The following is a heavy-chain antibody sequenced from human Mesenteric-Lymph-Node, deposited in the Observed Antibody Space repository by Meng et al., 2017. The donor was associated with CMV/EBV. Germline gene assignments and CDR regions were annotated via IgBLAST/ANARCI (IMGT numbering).Heavy chain of an antibody. D-gene: IGHD5/OR15-5a*01. Sequence: GESLKISCAASGFTFSSYSMNWVRQAPGKGLEWVSSISSSSSYIYYADSVKGRFTISRDNAKNSLYLQMNSLRAEDTAVYYCVRASLMSVWGQGTLVTVSS. CDR3: VRASLMSV. CDR2: ISSSSSYI. V-gene: IGHV3-21*01. J-gene: IGHJ4*02. CDR1: GFTFSSYS.